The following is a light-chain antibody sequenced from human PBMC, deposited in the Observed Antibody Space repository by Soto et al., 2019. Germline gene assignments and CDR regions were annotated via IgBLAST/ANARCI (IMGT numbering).Light chain of an antibody. CDR3: ASWDDSLHGVV. V-gene: IGLV1-44*01. CDR1: GSNLGTNS. J-gene: IGLJ3*02. Sequence: QSVLTQPPSTSGTPGQTISISCSGSGSNLGTNSVTRYRQLPGTAPKLLIYRTHQRPSGVPDRCSGSKSGTSGSLAISGLQSADEADYYCASWDDSLHGVVFGGGTKLTVL. CDR2: RTH.